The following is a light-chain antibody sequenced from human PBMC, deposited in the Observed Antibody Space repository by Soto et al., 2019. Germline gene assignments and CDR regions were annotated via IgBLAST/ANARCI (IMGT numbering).Light chain of an antibody. V-gene: IGKV1-5*03. CDR3: QQYSSYYT. J-gene: IGKJ2*01. CDR1: QSISNY. Sequence: DIQMTQSPSTPSASVGDRVTITCRARQSISNYLAWYQQKPGKAPKLLIYKASTLESGVPSRFSGSGSGTEFTLTISSLQPDDFATYYCQQYSSYYTFGQGTKLEVK. CDR2: KAS.